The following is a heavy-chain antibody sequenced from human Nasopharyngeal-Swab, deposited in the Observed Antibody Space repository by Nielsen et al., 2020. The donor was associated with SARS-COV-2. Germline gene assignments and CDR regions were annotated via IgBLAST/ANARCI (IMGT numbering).Heavy chain of an antibody. CDR3: AKDTTPLYSSSSVPYYYGMDV. J-gene: IGHJ6*02. CDR1: GFTFDDYA. D-gene: IGHD6-6*01. Sequence: GGSLRLSCAASGFTFDDYAMHWVRQAPGKGLEWVSGISWNSGSIGYADSVKGRFTISRDNAKNSLYLQMNSLRAEDTALYYRAKDTTPLYSSSSVPYYYGMDVWGQGTTVTVSS. V-gene: IGHV3-9*01. CDR2: ISWNSGSI.